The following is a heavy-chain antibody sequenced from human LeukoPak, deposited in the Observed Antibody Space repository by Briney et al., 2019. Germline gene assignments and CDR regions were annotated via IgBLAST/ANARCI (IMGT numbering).Heavy chain of an antibody. V-gene: IGHV3-53*01. CDR3: TREPPSGSYYYYGTDV. J-gene: IGHJ6*02. D-gene: IGHD1-26*01. CDR1: GFTASSNY. Sequence: GGSLRLSCAASGFTASSNYMTWVRQAPGKGLEWVSIIYSGGSTYHADPVKGRFTISRANSKNTLYLQMNSPRAEDTAVYYCTREPPSGSYYYYGTDVWGQGTTVTVSS. CDR2: IYSGGST.